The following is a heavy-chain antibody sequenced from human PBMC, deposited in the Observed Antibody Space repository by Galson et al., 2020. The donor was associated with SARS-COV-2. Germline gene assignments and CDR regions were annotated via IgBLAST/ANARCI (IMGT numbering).Heavy chain of an antibody. V-gene: IGHV1-2*02. D-gene: IGHD3-22*01. CDR1: GYTFTGYY. J-gene: IGHJ3*02. CDR2: INPNSGGT. Sequence: ASVKVSCKASGYTFTGYYMHWVRQAPGQGLEWMGWINPNSGGTNYAQKFQGRVTMTRDTSISTAYMELSRLRSDDTAVYYCASPGALPYDSSGYPWDSDAFDIWGQGTMVTVSS. CDR3: ASPGALPYDSSGYPWDSDAFDI.